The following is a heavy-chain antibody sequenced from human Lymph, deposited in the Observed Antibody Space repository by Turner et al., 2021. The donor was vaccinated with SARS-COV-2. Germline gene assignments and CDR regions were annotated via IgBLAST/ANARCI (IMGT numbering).Heavy chain of an antibody. D-gene: IGHD5-12*01. CDR3: ARVKGYNGYDLRYYYGMDV. V-gene: IGHV3-33*01. J-gene: IGHJ6*02. CDR2: IGYDGSNK. CDR1: GFTFSSYG. Sequence: QVQLVDSGVCVVPPGRSLRLSCAASGFTFSSYGMHWVRQAPGKGLEWVAVIGYDGSNKYYADSVKGRFTISRDNSKNTLYLQMNSLRAEDTAVYYCARVKGYNGYDLRYYYGMDVWGQGTTVTVSS.